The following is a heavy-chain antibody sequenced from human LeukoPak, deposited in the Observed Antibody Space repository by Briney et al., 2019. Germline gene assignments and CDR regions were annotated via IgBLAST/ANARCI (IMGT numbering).Heavy chain of an antibody. CDR3: AKDPNGDYIGTFDI. CDR2: VLGSGVPT. V-gene: IGHV3-23*01. D-gene: IGHD2-21*01. J-gene: IGHJ3*02. Sequence: GGSLRLSCTASGFTFGDYAMSWVRQAPGKGLEWVATVLGSGVPTYYAGSVQGRFTISRDNSKNTLYLQMNSLRAEDTAKYSCAKDPNGDYIGTFDIWGQGTMVIVS. CDR1: GFTFGDYA.